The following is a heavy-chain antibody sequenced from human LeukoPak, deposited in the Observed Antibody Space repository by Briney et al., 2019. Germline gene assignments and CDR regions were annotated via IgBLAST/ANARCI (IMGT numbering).Heavy chain of an antibody. CDR2: INHSGST. CDR1: GGSFSGYY. Sequence: SQTLSLTCAVYGGSFSGYYWGWIRQPPGKRLEWMWEINHSGSTNYNPSLKSRVPISVDTPKNQFSLKLSSVTAADTAVYYCARARYRDFNWFDPWGQGTLVTVSS. V-gene: IGHV4-34*01. D-gene: IGHD4-17*01. J-gene: IGHJ5*02. CDR3: ARARYRDFNWFDP.